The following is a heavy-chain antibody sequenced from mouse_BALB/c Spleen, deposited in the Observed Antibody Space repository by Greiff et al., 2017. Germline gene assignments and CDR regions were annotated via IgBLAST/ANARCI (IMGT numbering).Heavy chain of an antibody. V-gene: IGHV1-18*01. D-gene: IGHD2-1*01. CDR3: ARSHGNLEAMDY. CDR2: IDPNNGGT. Sequence: VQLQQSGPELVKPGASVKIPCKASGYTFTDYNMDWVKQSHGKSLEWIGDIDPNNGGTIYNQKFKGKATLTVDKSSSTAYMELRSLTSEDTAVYYCARSHGNLEAMDYWGQGTSVTVSS. J-gene: IGHJ4*01. CDR1: GYTFTDYN.